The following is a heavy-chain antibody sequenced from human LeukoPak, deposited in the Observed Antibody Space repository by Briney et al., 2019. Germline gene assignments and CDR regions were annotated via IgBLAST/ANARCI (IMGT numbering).Heavy chain of an antibody. CDR2: ISSSSSTI. CDR3: ARDEGIAAADAFDY. D-gene: IGHD6-13*01. V-gene: IGHV3-48*02. CDR1: GFTFSSYS. J-gene: IGHJ4*02. Sequence: GGSLRLSCAASGFTFSSYSMNWVRHAAGKGLECVSYISSSSSTIYYAVSVKGRFTISRDNAKNSLYLQMNSLRDEDTAVYYCARDEGIAAADAFDYWGQGTLVTVSS.